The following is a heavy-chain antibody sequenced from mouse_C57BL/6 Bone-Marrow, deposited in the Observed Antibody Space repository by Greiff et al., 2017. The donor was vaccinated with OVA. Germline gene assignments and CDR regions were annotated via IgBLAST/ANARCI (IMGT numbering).Heavy chain of an antibody. CDR3: ARGRGYYYGPVDY. Sequence: EVKLQQSGPELVKPGASVKISCKASGYTFTDYYMNWVKQSHGKSLEWIGDINPNNGGTSYNQKFKGKATLTVDKSSSTAYMELRSLTSEDSAVYYCARGRGYYYGPVDYWGQGTTLTVSS. CDR1: GYTFTDYY. D-gene: IGHD1-1*01. J-gene: IGHJ2*01. CDR2: INPNNGGT. V-gene: IGHV1-26*01.